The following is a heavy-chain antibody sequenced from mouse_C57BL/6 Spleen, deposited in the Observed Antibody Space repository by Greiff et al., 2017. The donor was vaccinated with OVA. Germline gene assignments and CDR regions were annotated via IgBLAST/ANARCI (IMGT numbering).Heavy chain of an antibody. CDR1: GFTFNTYA. D-gene: IGHD1-1*01. V-gene: IGHV10-3*01. Sequence: EVQVVESGGGLVQPKGSLKLSCAASGFTFNTYAMHWVRQAPGKGLEWVARIRSKSSNYATYYADSVKDRFTISRDDSQSMLYLQMNNLKTEDTAMYYCVRDPTTTVVAHWYFDVWGTGTTVTVSS. CDR2: IRSKSSNYAT. CDR3: VRDPTTTVVAHWYFDV. J-gene: IGHJ1*03.